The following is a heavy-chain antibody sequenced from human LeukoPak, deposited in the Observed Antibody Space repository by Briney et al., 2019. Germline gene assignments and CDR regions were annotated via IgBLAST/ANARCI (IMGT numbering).Heavy chain of an antibody. CDR2: ISSSSYI. CDR3: ARHDPGRQWLVRTRGPYMDV. D-gene: IGHD6-19*01. Sequence: GGSLRLSCAASGFTFSSYSMNWVRQAPGKGLEWVSSISSSSYIYYADSVKGRFTISRDNAKNSLYLQMNSLRAEDTAVYYCARHDPGRQWLVRTRGPYMDVWGKGTTVTISS. CDR1: GFTFSSYS. J-gene: IGHJ6*03. V-gene: IGHV3-21*01.